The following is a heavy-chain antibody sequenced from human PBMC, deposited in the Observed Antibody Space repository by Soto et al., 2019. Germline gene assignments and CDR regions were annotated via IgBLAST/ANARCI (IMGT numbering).Heavy chain of an antibody. CDR2: ISYDGSNK. Sequence: QVQLVESGGGVVQPGRSLRLSCAASGFTFSSYGMHWVRQAPGKGLEWVAVISYDGSNKYYADSVKGRFTISRDNSKNTLYLQMNSLRAEDTAVYYCAKDQRAVTTPRSLDYWGQGTLVTVSS. D-gene: IGHD4-17*01. V-gene: IGHV3-30*18. CDR1: GFTFSSYG. CDR3: AKDQRAVTTPRSLDY. J-gene: IGHJ4*02.